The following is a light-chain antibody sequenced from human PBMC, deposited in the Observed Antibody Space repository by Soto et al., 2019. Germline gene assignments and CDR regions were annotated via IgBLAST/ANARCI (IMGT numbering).Light chain of an antibody. Sequence: DIQMTQSPSSLSASVGDRVTITCRASQGISSFLAWYQQKSGKAPNLLIYGASTLQSGVPSRFSGSGSGTEFTLTIRSLQPEDFANYFCQQINTYPHFGQGTRPEIK. J-gene: IGKJ5*01. CDR3: QQINTYPH. CDR1: QGISSF. CDR2: GAS. V-gene: IGKV1-9*01.